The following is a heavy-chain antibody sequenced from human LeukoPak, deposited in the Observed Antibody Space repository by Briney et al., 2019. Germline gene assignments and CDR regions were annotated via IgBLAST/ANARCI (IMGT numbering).Heavy chain of an antibody. CDR1: GYTFTSYG. CDR2: ISAYNGNT. V-gene: IGHV1-18*01. CDR3: AREPSDTIFGVVINRPRYFDY. J-gene: IGHJ4*02. Sequence: ASVKVSCKASGYTFTSYGISWVRQAPGQGLEWMGWISAYNGNTNYAQKLQGRVTMTTDTSTSTDYMELRSLRSDDTAVYYCAREPSDTIFGVVINRPRYFDYWGQGTLVTVSS. D-gene: IGHD3-3*01.